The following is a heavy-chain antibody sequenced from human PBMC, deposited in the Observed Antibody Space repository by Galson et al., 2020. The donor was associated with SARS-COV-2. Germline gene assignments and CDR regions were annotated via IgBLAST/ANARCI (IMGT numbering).Heavy chain of an antibody. CDR1: GFNFKDYW. V-gene: IGHV3-74*03. J-gene: IGHJ4*02. D-gene: IGHD1-26*01. CDR2: IIGDGSGA. Sequence: GESLKISCAASGFNFKDYWMHWVRQAPGQGLVWVARIIGDGSGATYADSVKGRFTISRDNLKNMLYLQMDSLVAEDTAIYYCARAVMVSGNDYWCQGTLVTVSS. CDR3: ARAVMVSGNDY.